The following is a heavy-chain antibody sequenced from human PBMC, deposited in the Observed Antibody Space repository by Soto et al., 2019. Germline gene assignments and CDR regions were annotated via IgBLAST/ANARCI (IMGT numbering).Heavy chain of an antibody. V-gene: IGHV1-69*01. CDR1: GGTLSSYA. Sequence: QVQLVQSGAEVKKPGSSGKFSCKDPGGTLSSYAINWVRQAPGQGVEWMGGFIPIFGAANYAPKFQGRVTISADESPSTAYMEGSSLRSEDTAVYYSAGTREITYFIGMDFWGQGTTVTVSS. CDR2: FIPIFGAA. CDR3: AGTREITYFIGMDF. D-gene: IGHD1-20*01. J-gene: IGHJ6*02.